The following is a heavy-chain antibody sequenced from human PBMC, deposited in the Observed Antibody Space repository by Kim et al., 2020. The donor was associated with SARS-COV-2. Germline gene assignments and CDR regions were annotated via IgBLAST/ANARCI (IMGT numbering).Heavy chain of an antibody. CDR3: ARRYTFRTGTLDS. CDR2: IFPGDSET. D-gene: IGHD3-16*02. CDR1: GYSFNTYW. J-gene: IGHJ4*02. Sequence: GESLKISCKGSGYSFNTYWIGWVRQVPGKGLEYMGIIFPGDSETRYSPSFQGHVTISADKSISTAYLHWSSLTASDTATYYCARRYTFRTGTLDSWGQGTRVTVSS. V-gene: IGHV5-51*01.